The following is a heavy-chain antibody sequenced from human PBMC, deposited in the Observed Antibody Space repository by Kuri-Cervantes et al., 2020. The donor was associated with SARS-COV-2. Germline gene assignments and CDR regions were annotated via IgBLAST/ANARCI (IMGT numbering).Heavy chain of an antibody. Sequence: ASVKVSCKVSGYTLTELSMHWVRQAPGKGLEWMGGFDPEDGETIYAQKFQGRVTMTEDTYTDTAYMELSSLRSEDTAVYYCATLCRSCVIVGATRSPYWFDPWGQGTLVTVSS. D-gene: IGHD1-26*01. CDR2: FDPEDGET. J-gene: IGHJ5*02. CDR3: ATLCRSCVIVGATRSPYWFDP. V-gene: IGHV1-24*01. CDR1: GYTLTELS.